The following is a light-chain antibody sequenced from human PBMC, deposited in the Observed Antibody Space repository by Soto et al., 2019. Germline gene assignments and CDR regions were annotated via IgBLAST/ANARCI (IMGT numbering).Light chain of an antibody. J-gene: IGLJ7*01. V-gene: IGLV2-14*01. CDR2: EVS. CDR3: SSYTRSGTVV. Sequence: QSVLTQPASVSGSPGQSITISCTGTSSDVGGYNYVSWYQQRPGKAPKLMIYEVSNRPSGVSFRFSASKSGNTASLTISGLQAEDEADYYCSSYTRSGTVVFGGGTQLTVL. CDR1: SSDVGGYNY.